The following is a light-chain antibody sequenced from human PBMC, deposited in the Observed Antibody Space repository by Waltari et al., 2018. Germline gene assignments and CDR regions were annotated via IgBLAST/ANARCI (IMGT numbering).Light chain of an antibody. CDR2: DVS. V-gene: IGLV2-11*01. CDR1: SSDVGSYNY. CDR3: CSYAGSYVV. Sequence: QSALTQPRPVSGSPGQSVTISCTGTSSDVGSYNYLSWYQQYPGKVPKLMIYDVSKRPSGVPDRFSGSKSGNTASLTISGLQAEDEADYYCCSYAGSYVVFGGGTKLTVL. J-gene: IGLJ2*01.